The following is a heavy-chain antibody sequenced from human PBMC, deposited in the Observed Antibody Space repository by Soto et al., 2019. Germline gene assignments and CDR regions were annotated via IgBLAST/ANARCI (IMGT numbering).Heavy chain of an antibody. Sequence: PGGSLRLSCAASGFTFSNYVMSWVRQAPGKGLEWVSSISGSGDNTYYADSVKGRFTISRDNSKNTLFLQMNSLRAEDTAVYYCARLGISFAMDVWGKGTTVTVSS. V-gene: IGHV3-23*01. D-gene: IGHD3-3*02. CDR2: ISGSGDNT. J-gene: IGHJ6*03. CDR1: GFTFSNYV. CDR3: ARLGISFAMDV.